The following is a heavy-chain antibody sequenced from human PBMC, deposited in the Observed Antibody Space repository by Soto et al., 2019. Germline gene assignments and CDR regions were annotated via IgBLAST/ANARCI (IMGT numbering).Heavy chain of an antibody. V-gene: IGHV3-23*01. Sequence: EVQLLESGGGLVQPGGSLRLPCAASGFTFSSSAMSWVRQAPGKRLEWVSAISGSGGSPYYADSVKGRFTISRDNYKKTLYLQMNSLRAEDTAVYYCALDYYGSGSYPNDAFDIWGQGTMVTVSS. D-gene: IGHD3-10*01. CDR1: GFTFSSSA. CDR3: ALDYYGSGSYPNDAFDI. J-gene: IGHJ3*02. CDR2: ISGSGGSP.